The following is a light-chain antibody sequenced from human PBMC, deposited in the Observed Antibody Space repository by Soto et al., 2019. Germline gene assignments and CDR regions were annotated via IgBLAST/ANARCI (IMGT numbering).Light chain of an antibody. Sequence: VRTQSPPKLSVSAGDRATLSCRASQSVGGSVAWYQQKPGQAPRLLIYGASNRATGIPDRFSGSGSGTDFTLTSCRLEPEDFAVYYCQQYGSSGTFGRGTKVDIK. J-gene: IGKJ4*02. CDR2: GAS. CDR3: QQYGSSGT. V-gene: IGKV3-20*01. CDR1: QSVGGS.